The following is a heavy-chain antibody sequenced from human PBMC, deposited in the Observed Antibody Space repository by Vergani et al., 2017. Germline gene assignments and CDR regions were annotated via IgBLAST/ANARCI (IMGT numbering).Heavy chain of an antibody. J-gene: IGHJ5*02. CDR1: GGSINSHNYY. CDR3: ARGETRTDWFDP. CDR2: IHTSGST. D-gene: IGHD3/OR15-3a*01. Sequence: QVQLQESGPGLVKPSQTLSLTCTVSGGSINSHNYYWSWIRQPAGKGLEWIGRIHTSGSTNYNPSLNGRVTIFVDKSKNLLSLRLNSVTAADTAVYYCARGETRTDWFDPWGQGTLGTVSS. V-gene: IGHV4-61*02.